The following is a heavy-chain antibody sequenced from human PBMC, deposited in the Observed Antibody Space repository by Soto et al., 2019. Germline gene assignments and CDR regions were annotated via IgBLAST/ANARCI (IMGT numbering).Heavy chain of an antibody. V-gene: IGHV3-21*01. J-gene: IGHJ5*02. Sequence: EVPLVESGGGLVKPGGSLRLSCAASGFTFSSYSMNCVRQAPGKGLEWVSSISSSSSYIYYADSVKGRFTISRDNAKNSLYLQMNSLRAEDTAVYYCARGVGYGSNWFDPWGQGTLVTVSS. CDR2: ISSSSSYI. CDR3: ARGVGYGSNWFDP. D-gene: IGHD5-18*01. CDR1: GFTFSSYS.